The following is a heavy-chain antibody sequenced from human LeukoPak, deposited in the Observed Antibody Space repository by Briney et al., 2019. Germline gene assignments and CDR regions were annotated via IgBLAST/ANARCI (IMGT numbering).Heavy chain of an antibody. D-gene: IGHD6-13*01. CDR2: IYSGGST. CDR3: ARAVSPPAHSTWYAFDY. CDR1: GFTFSSNY. Sequence: GGSLRLSCAASGFTFSSNYMSWVRQVPGKGLEWVSVIYSGGSTYYADSVKGRFTISRDNSKNTLYLQMNSLRAEDTAVYYCARAVSPPAHSTWYAFDYWGQGTLVTVSS. J-gene: IGHJ4*02. V-gene: IGHV3-53*01.